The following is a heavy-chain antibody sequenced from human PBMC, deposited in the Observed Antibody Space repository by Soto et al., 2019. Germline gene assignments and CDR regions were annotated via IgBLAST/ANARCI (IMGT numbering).Heavy chain of an antibody. CDR2: INAGNGNT. CDR3: ARDLTPYSGSYYDAFDI. J-gene: IGHJ3*02. V-gene: IGHV1-3*01. Sequence: VSVKVSCKASGYTFTSYAMHWVRQAPGQRLEWMGWINAGNGNTKYSQKFQGRVTITRDTSASTAYMELSSLRSEDTAVYYCARDLTPYSGSYYDAFDIWGQGTMVTVSS. CDR1: GYTFTSYA. D-gene: IGHD1-26*01.